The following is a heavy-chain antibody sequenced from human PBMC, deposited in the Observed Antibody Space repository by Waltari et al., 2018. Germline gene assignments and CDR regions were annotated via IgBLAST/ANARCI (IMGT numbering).Heavy chain of an antibody. J-gene: IGHJ4*02. V-gene: IGHV4-39*01. CDR2: IYYSWCT. CDR1: GGSISSSSYY. D-gene: IGHD3-9*01. CDR3: ASSPRDILTGYSYFDY. Sequence: QLQLQESGPGLVKPSETLSLTCTVSGGSISSSSYYWGWIRQPPGKGLEWIGSIYYSWCTYYNPSLKSRVTISVDTSKNQFSLKLSSVTAADTAVYYCASSPRDILTGYSYFDYWGQGTLVTVSS.